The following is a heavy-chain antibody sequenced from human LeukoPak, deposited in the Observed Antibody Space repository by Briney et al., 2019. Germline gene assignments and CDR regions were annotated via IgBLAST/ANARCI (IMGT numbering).Heavy chain of an antibody. CDR2: IIPILGIA. J-gene: IGHJ4*02. V-gene: IGHV1-69*04. Sequence: SWXXQAPGQGLEWMGRIIPILGIANYAQKFQGRVTITADKSTSTAYMELSSLRSEDTAVYYCARADGSYHFDYWGQGTLVTVSS. CDR3: ARADGSYHFDY. D-gene: IGHD1-26*01.